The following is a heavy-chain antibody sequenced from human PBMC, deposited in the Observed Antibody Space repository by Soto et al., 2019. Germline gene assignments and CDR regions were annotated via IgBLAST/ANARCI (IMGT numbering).Heavy chain of an antibody. CDR2: ISGGGDGT. D-gene: IGHD2-8*01. J-gene: IGHJ3*01. V-gene: IGHV3-23*01. CDR1: GFTFINYA. CDR3: AKKGLGSLKTFCSNSDCHYAFDL. Sequence: EVQLLESGGGLVQPGGSLRLSCAASGFTFINYAMIWVRQAPGKGLEWVSTISGGGDGTYYADSVKGHFTISRDKSKNTLYLLRNSLRAEDTAIYYCAKKGLGSLKTFCSNSDCHYAFDLWGQGTVVTVSS.